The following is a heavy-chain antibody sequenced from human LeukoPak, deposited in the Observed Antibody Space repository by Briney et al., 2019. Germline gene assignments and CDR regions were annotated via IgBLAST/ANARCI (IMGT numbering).Heavy chain of an antibody. J-gene: IGHJ6*03. CDR3: ARGYSGSYWGDSYYYYMYV. D-gene: IGHD1-26*01. V-gene: IGHV1-69*06. Sequence: SVKVSCKASGGTFSSYAISWVRQAPGQGLEWMGGIIPIFGTANYAQKFQGRVTITADKSTSTAYMELSSLRSEDTAVYYCARGYSGSYWGDSYYYYMYVWGKGTTVTVSS. CDR1: GGTFSSYA. CDR2: IIPIFGTA.